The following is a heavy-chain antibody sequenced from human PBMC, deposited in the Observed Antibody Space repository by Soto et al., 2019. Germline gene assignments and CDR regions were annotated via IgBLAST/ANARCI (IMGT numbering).Heavy chain of an antibody. CDR3: ASRDPGTSVDY. D-gene: IGHD1-7*01. J-gene: IGHJ4*02. V-gene: IGHV4-4*02. CDR1: GGSFTSNNW. Sequence: SETLSLTCAVSGGSFTSNNWWTWVRQPPGQGLEWIGETYRTGSTNYNPSLKSRVTISLDKSENQFSLKVTSLTAADTAVYYCASRDPGTSVDYWGQGTLVTVSS. CDR2: TYRTGST.